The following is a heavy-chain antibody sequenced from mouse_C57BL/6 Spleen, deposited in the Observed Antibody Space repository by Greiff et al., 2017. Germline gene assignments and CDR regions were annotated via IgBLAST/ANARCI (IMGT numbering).Heavy chain of an antibody. D-gene: IGHD4-1*01. CDR1: GFNIKDDY. CDR2: IDPENGDT. Sequence: DVKLQESGAELVRPGASVKLSCTASGFNIKDDYMHWVKQRPEQGLEWIGWIDPENGDTEYASKFQGKATITADTSSNTAYLQLSSLTSEDTAVYYCTTTGTGFAYWGQGTLVTVSA. V-gene: IGHV14-4*01. J-gene: IGHJ3*01. CDR3: TTTGTGFAY.